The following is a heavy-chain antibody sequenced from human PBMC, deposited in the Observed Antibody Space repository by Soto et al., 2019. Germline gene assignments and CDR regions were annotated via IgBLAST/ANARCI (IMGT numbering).Heavy chain of an antibody. Sequence: QGQLQESGPGLVKPSETLSLTCTVSGGSISSYYWSWIRQPAGKGLEWIGRIYTSGSTNYNPTLKSRVTMSVDTSKNQFPLKLSSVTAADTAVYYCARESGEMVGATLLFDYWGQGTLVTVSS. J-gene: IGHJ4*02. CDR3: ARESGEMVGATLLFDY. CDR2: IYTSGST. CDR1: GGSISSYY. V-gene: IGHV4-4*07. D-gene: IGHD1-26*01.